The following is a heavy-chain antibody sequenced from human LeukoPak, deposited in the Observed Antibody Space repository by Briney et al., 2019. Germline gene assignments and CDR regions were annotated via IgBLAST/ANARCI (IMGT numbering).Heavy chain of an antibody. CDR1: GFTFSSYE. Sequence: GGSLRLSCAASGFTFSSYEMNWVRQAPGKGLEWVSYISSSGSTIYSADSVKGRFTISRDNAKKSLYLQMNSLRAEDTAVYYCARRGVYGSGAYHFDYWGLGTLVTLSS. J-gene: IGHJ4*02. D-gene: IGHD3-10*01. V-gene: IGHV3-48*03. CDR2: ISSSGSTI. CDR3: ARRGVYGSGAYHFDY.